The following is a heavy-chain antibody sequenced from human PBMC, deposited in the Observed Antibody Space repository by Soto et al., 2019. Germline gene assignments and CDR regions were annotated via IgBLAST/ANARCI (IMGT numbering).Heavy chain of an antibody. CDR3: ARDFNPRSHWRWLDP. V-gene: IGHV4-31*03. CDR1: CGSISSGGYY. J-gene: IGHJ5*02. CDR2: IYYSGST. Sequence: PSETLSLTCTVSCGSISSGGYYWSWIRQHPGKGLEWIGYIYYSGSTYYNPSLKSRVTISVDTSKNQFSLKLSSVTAADTAVYYCARDFNPRSHWRWLDPWGQGTLVTVSS.